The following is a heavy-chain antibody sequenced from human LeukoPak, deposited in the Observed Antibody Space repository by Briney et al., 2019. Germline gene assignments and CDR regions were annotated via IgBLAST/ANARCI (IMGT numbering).Heavy chain of an antibody. CDR1: EFTFSNYW. CDR3: ARHRSSNTWYVAFDI. CDR2: IKQDGSEK. V-gene: IGHV3-7*04. Sequence: TGGSLRLSCAASEFTFSNYWMSWVRQAPGKGLEWVANIKQDGSEKYYVDSVKGRFTISRDNAKNSLYLQMYSLRAEDTAVYYCARHRSSNTWYVAFDIWGQGTMVTVSS. D-gene: IGHD2-2*01. J-gene: IGHJ3*02.